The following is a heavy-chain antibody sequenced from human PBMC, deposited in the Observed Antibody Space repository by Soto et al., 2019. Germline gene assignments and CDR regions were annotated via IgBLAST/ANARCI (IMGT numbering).Heavy chain of an antibody. CDR1: GGTFSSYA. Sequence: GASVKVSCKASGGTFSSYAISWVRQAPGQGLEWMGGIIPIFGTANYAQKFQGRVTITADESTSTAYMELSSLRSEDTAVYYCASHSNPPSSGYVYYGDYAVYWGQGTLVTVSS. CDR3: ASHSNPPSSGYVYYGDYAVY. D-gene: IGHD4-17*01. J-gene: IGHJ4*02. CDR2: IIPIFGTA. V-gene: IGHV1-69*13.